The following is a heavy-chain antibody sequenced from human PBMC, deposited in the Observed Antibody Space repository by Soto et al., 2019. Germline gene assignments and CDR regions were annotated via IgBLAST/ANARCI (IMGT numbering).Heavy chain of an antibody. CDR3: ASVPGSPGYHGLDV. CDR2: IKHDGSEK. CDR1: GLTFSKYW. Sequence: LRLSCAASGLTFSKYWMTWVRHAPGKGLEWVATIKHDGSEKSNLDSVEGRFTISRDNAKNSLSLQMNSLRVEDTAVYFCASVPGSPGYHGLDVWGQGTTVTVSS. V-gene: IGHV3-7*03. D-gene: IGHD6-19*01. J-gene: IGHJ6*02.